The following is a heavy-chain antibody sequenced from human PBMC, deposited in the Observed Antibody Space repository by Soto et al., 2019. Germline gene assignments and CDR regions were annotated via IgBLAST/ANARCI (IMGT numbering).Heavy chain of an antibody. D-gene: IGHD3-10*01. CDR3: ARILLWFGELSAPYAFDI. Sequence: GASVKVSCKASGYTFTSYGISWARQAPGQGLEWMGWISAYNGNTNYAQKLQGRVTMTTDTSTSTAYMELRSLRSDDTAVYYCARILLWFGELSAPYAFDIWGQGTMVTVSS. CDR1: GYTFTSYG. CDR2: ISAYNGNT. V-gene: IGHV1-18*01. J-gene: IGHJ3*02.